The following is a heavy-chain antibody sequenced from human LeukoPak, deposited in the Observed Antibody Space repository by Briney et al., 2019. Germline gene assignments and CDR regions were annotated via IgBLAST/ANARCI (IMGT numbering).Heavy chain of an antibody. CDR2: ISSSSSYI. Sequence: GGSLRLSCAGSGFTFNTYNMNWVRQAPGKGLEWVSSISSSSSYIYYADSVKGRFTISRDNAKNSLYLQMNSLRAEDTAVYYCARVLHRSSWYHLSVPLYYYMDVWGKGTTVTVSS. J-gene: IGHJ6*03. CDR1: GFTFNTYN. V-gene: IGHV3-21*04. CDR3: ARVLHRSSWYHLSVPLYYYMDV. D-gene: IGHD6-13*01.